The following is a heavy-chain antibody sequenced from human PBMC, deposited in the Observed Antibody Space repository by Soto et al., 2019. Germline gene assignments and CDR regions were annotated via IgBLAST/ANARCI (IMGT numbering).Heavy chain of an antibody. Sequence: QVQLVQSGAEVKKPGASVKVSCKASGYTFTGYYMHWVRQAPGQGLEWMGWINPNSGGTNYAQKFQGWVTMTRDTSISTAYMELSRLRSDDTAVYYCARAPYQLYGDYHFDYWGQGTLVTVSS. D-gene: IGHD4-17*01. CDR3: ARAPYQLYGDYHFDY. CDR1: GYTFTGYY. CDR2: INPNSGGT. V-gene: IGHV1-2*04. J-gene: IGHJ4*02.